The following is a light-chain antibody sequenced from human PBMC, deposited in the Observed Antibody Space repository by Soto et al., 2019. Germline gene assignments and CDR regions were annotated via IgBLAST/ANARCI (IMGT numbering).Light chain of an antibody. V-gene: IGKV3D-20*01. J-gene: IGKJ2*01. CDR2: DAS. CDR3: QQYNNWPPYT. CDR1: ESVSYSY. Sequence: EIVLTQSPATMSLSPGERATLSCGASESVSYSYVAWYQLKGGLAPRLLIHDASTRASGIPDRFSGSKSGTDFTLTISSLQSEDFAVYYCQQYNNWPPYTFGQGTKLEIK.